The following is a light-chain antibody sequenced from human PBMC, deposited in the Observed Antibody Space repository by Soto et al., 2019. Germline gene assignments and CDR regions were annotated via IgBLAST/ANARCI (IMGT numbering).Light chain of an antibody. Sequence: QSVLTQPPSASETPGQRVTISRSGSSSNIGSSYVYWYQQLPGAAPKVLIYRNNQRPSGVPDRFSGSKSGTSASLAISGLRSEDEADYYCAAWDDSLSAYVFGTGTKLTVL. CDR3: AAWDDSLSAYV. CDR1: SSNIGSSY. CDR2: RNN. J-gene: IGLJ1*01. V-gene: IGLV1-47*01.